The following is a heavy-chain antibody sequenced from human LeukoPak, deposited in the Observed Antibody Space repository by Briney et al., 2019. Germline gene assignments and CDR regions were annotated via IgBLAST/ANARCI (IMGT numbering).Heavy chain of an antibody. V-gene: IGHV4-59*02. D-gene: IGHD4-17*01. Sequence: SETLSLTCTVSGGSVTGYYWSWIRQPPGKGLEWIGYIYYSGSTNYNPSLKSRVTISVDTSKNQFSLKLSSVTAADTAVYYCTREVSTVTFDYWGQGTLVTVSS. CDR2: IYYSGST. CDR3: TREVSTVTFDY. J-gene: IGHJ4*02. CDR1: GGSVTGYY.